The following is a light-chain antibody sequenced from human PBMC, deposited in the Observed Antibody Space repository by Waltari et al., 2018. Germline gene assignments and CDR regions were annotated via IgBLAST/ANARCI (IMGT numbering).Light chain of an antibody. V-gene: IGKV1-39*01. Sequence: DIQMTQSPSPLSASVGDRVTIPCRASQSTSSYLNWYQQKPGKAPKLLIYAASSLKSGVPSRVSGSGTGTEFTLTISSLRAEDFATDYCQQSYSTRALTFGGGTKVEIK. CDR2: AAS. CDR1: QSTSSY. CDR3: QQSYSTRALT. J-gene: IGKJ4*01.